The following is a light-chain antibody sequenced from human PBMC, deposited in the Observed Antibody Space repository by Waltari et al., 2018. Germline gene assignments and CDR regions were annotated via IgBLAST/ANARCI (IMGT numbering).Light chain of an antibody. V-gene: IGLV2-14*03. CDR3: SSYTSRSTLV. CDR2: DVS. Sequence: QSALTQPASVSGSPGQSLTISCTGTSSDVGGYNYVSWYQQHPGKAPKLMIYDVSNRPSGVSNRFSGSKSANTASLTISGLQAEDEADYYCSSYTSRSTLVFGTGTKVTVL. CDR1: SSDVGGYNY. J-gene: IGLJ1*01.